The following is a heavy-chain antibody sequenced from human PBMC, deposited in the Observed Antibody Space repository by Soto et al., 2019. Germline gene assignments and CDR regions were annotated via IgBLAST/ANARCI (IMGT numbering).Heavy chain of an antibody. D-gene: IGHD4-4*01. J-gene: IGHJ6*02. CDR2: ISWDGGST. CDR3: AKASTVTTTGSGYYYYYGMDV. CDR1: GFTFDDYT. V-gene: IGHV3-43*01. Sequence: GGSLRLSCAASGFTFDDYTMHWVRQAPGKGLEWVSLISWDGGSTYYADSVKGRFTISRDNSKNSLYLQMNSLRTEDTALYYCAKASTVTTTGSGYYYYYGMDVWGQGTTVTVSS.